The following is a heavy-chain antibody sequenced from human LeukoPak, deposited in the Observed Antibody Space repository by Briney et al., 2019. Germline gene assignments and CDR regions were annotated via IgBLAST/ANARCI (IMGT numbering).Heavy chain of an antibody. CDR2: IYPGDSDT. V-gene: IGHV5-51*01. D-gene: IGHD1-1*01. CDR1: GYSFTSYW. CDR3: ARHETGPYFDY. J-gene: IGHJ4*02. Sequence: GESLKISCKGFGYSFTSYWIGWVRQMPGKGLECMGIIYPGDSDTRYSPSFQGQVTISADKCISTAYLQWSSLKASDTAMYYCARHETGPYFDYWGQGTLVTVSS.